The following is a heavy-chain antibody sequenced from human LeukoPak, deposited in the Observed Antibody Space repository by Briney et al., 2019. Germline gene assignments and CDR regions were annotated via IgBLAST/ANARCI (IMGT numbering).Heavy chain of an antibody. CDR1: GFSFSNYA. CDR3: ASYRVSHGMDV. J-gene: IGHJ6*02. V-gene: IGHV3-7*01. D-gene: IGHD1-26*01. Sequence: GGSLRLSCAASGFSFSNYAMSWVRQAPGKGLEWVANIKGDGSEKYHGDSVTGRFTISRDNAKNSLYLQMNSLRAEDTAIYYCASYRVSHGMDVWGQGTTVTVSS. CDR2: IKGDGSEK.